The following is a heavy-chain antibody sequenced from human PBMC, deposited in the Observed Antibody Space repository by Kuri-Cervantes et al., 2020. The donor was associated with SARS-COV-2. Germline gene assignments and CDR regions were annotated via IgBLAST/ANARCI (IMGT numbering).Heavy chain of an antibody. Sequence: GESLKISCAASGFTFSSYWMHWVRQAPGKGLVWVSRINSDGSSTSYADSVKGRFTISGDNAKNTLYLQMNSLRAEDTAVYYCARGPLYSSSWYDWFDPWGQGTVVTVSS. V-gene: IGHV3-74*01. CDR1: GFTFSSYW. CDR2: INSDGSST. CDR3: ARGPLYSSSWYDWFDP. J-gene: IGHJ5*02. D-gene: IGHD6-13*01.